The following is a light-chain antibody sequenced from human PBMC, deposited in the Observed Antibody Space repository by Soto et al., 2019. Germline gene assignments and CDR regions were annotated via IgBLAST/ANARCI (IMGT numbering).Light chain of an antibody. V-gene: IGKV3-20*01. Sequence: EIVVTQSPGTLSLSPGERATLSCRASQSVSSSYLAWYQQKPGQAPRLLIYGASSRATGIPDRFSGSGSGTDFTLTISSLEPEDSAVYYCQQYGSSPTFGQGTKVDIK. CDR2: GAS. J-gene: IGKJ1*01. CDR3: QQYGSSPT. CDR1: QSVSSSY.